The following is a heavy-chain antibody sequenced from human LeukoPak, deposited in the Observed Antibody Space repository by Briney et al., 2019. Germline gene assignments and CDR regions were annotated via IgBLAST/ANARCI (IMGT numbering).Heavy chain of an antibody. V-gene: IGHV1-18*01. J-gene: IGHJ6*03. D-gene: IGHD6-13*01. CDR2: ISAYNGNT. Sequence: ASVKVSCKASGYTFTSYGISWVRQAPGQGLEWMGWISAYNGNTNYAQKLQGRVTMTTDTSTSTAYMELRSLRSDDTAVYYCARLSSSWETYYYYYMDVWGKGTTVTVSS. CDR1: GYTFTSYG. CDR3: ARLSSSWETYYYYYMDV.